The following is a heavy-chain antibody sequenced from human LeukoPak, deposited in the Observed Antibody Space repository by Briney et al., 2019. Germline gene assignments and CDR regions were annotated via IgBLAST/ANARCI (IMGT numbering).Heavy chain of an antibody. CDR3: ARRYRGYEDYSAWAFDI. CDR2: IYYSGST. D-gene: IGHD5-12*01. CDR1: GGSISSYY. J-gene: IGHJ3*02. Sequence: SETLSLTCTVSGGSISSYYWSWIRQPPGKGLEWIGYIYYSGSTNYNPSLKSRVTISVDTSKNQFSLKPSSVTAADTAVYYCARRYRGYEDYSAWAFDIWGQGTTVTVSS. V-gene: IGHV4-59*01.